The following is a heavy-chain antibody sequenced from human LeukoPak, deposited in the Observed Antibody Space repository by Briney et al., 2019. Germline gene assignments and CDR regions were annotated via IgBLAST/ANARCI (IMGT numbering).Heavy chain of an antibody. CDR2: ISAYNGNT. D-gene: IGHD3-10*01. J-gene: IGHJ6*02. V-gene: IGHV1-18*04. Sequence: ASVKVSCKASGYTFTSYYMHWVRQAPGQGLEWMGWISAYNGNTNYAQKLQGRVTMTTDTSTSTAYMELSSLRSEDTAVYYCARDPGRSGSYYYYYYGMDVWGQGTTVTVSS. CDR3: ARDPGRSGSYYYYYYGMDV. CDR1: GYTFTSYY.